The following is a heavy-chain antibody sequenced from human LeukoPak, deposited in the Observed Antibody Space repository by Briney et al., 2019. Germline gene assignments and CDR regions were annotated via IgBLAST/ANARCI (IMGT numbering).Heavy chain of an antibody. CDR3: ARDGDDSSGYYYAGLDYFDY. CDR1: GLTFSSYW. J-gene: IGHJ4*02. D-gene: IGHD3-22*01. CDR2: IKQDGSEK. V-gene: IGHV3-7*01. Sequence: GGSLRLSCAASGLTFSSYWMSWVRQAPGKGLEWVANIKQDGSEKYYVDSVKGRFTISRDNAKNSLYLQMNSLRAEDTAVYYCARDGDDSSGYYYAGLDYFDYWGQGTLVTVSS.